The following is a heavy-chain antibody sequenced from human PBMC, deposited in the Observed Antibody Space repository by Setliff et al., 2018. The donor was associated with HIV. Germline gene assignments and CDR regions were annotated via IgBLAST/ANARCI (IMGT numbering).Heavy chain of an antibody. CDR1: GGSISSHY. D-gene: IGHD3-3*01. CDR3: ARGIDNFWSGYVR. J-gene: IGHJ4*02. V-gene: IGHV4-59*11. Sequence: SETLSLTCTVSGGSISSHYWSWIRLPPGKGLEWIGTIYYNGNTNYNPSLKSRVTILVDTSKNLFSLKLSSVTPAGTAVYYCARGIDNFWSGYVRWGQGTLVTVS. CDR2: IYYNGNT.